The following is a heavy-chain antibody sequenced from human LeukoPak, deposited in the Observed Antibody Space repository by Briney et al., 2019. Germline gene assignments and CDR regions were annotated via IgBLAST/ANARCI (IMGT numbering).Heavy chain of an antibody. Sequence: NPSETLSLTCAVSGYSISSGYYWGWIRQPPGKGLEWIGGIYHSGSTYYNPSLKSRVTISVDTSKNQFSLKLSSVTAADTAVYYCARRLQPFDYWGQGTLVTVSS. V-gene: IGHV4-38-2*01. D-gene: IGHD4-11*01. CDR2: IYHSGST. J-gene: IGHJ4*02. CDR1: GYSISSGYY. CDR3: ARRLQPFDY.